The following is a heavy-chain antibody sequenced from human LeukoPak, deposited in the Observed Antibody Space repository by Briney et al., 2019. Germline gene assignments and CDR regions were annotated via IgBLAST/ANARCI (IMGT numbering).Heavy chain of an antibody. CDR3: VRDPHSLDV. CDR2: ISKNVIKK. Sequence: PGGSLRLSCAASGFTFSSYSRNWVRQAPGKGREGVEYISKNVIKKHYAESVEGRFAISRDNARDSLYLQMNTLRVEDTAVYYCVRDPHSLDVWGKGTTVTVSS. D-gene: IGHD1-26*01. CDR1: GFTFSSYS. J-gene: IGHJ6*04. V-gene: IGHV3-48*01.